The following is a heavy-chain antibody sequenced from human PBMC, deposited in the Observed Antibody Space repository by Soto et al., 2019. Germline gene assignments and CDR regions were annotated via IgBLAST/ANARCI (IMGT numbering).Heavy chain of an antibody. CDR2: ISYDGSNK. J-gene: IGHJ6*02. CDR1: GFTFSSYG. Sequence: PGGSLRLSCAASGFTFSSYGMHWVRQAPGKGLEWVAVISYDGSNKYCADSVKGRFTIARDNSKNTLFLHMSSLRAEDTAVYYCVKDGSSGWPYYYGLDVWGQGTSVTVSS. D-gene: IGHD6-19*01. CDR3: VKDGSSGWPYYYGLDV. V-gene: IGHV3-30*18.